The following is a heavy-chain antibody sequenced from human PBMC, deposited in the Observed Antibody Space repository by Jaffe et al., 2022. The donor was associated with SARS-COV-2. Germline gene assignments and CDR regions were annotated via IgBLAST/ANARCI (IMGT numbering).Heavy chain of an antibody. CDR3: ARRDVRSGSYFDY. CDR1: GGSISSGSYY. D-gene: IGHD1-26*01. Sequence: QVQLQESGPGLVKPSQTLSLTCTVSGGSISSGSYYWSWIRQPAGKGLEWIGRIYTSGSTNYNPSLKSRVTISVGMSKNQFSLKLSSVTAADTAVYYCARRDVRSGSYFDYWGQGTLVTVSS. V-gene: IGHV4-61*02. CDR2: IYTSGST. J-gene: IGHJ4*02.